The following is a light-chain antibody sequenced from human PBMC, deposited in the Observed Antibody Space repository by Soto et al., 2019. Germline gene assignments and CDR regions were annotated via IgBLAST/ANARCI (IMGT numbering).Light chain of an antibody. CDR2: DAS. Sequence: DTQMTQSPSTLSASVGDRVTITCRASQSISSRLAWYQQKPGKAPKILIYDASNLESGVPSRFSGGGSGTEFTLTISSLQPDDFATYYCQQYNSYSLTFGGGTKVEIK. J-gene: IGKJ4*01. CDR3: QQYNSYSLT. CDR1: QSISSR. V-gene: IGKV1-5*01.